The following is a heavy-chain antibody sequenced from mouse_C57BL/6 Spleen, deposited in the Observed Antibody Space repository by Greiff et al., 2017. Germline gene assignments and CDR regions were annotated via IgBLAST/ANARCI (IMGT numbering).Heavy chain of an antibody. V-gene: IGHV1-52*01. J-gene: IGHJ2*01. CDR1: GYTFTSYW. CDR2: IDPSDSET. Sequence: QVQLQQPGAELVRPGSSVKLSCKASGYTFTSYWMHWVKQRPIQGLEWIGNIDPSDSETHYNQKFKDKATLTVDKSSSTAYMQLSSLTSEDSAVYYCARYYGSSGYFDGWGQGTTLTVSS. CDR3: ARYYGSSGYFDG. D-gene: IGHD1-1*01.